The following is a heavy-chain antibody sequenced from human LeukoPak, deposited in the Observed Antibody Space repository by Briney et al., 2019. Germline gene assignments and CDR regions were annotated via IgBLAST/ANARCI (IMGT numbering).Heavy chain of an antibody. J-gene: IGHJ6*02. CDR1: GGSISSGDYY. CDR3: ARESRCSGGSCYPYYGMDV. Sequence: SETLSLTCTVSGGSISSGDYYWSWIRQPPGKVLEWIGYIYYSGSTYYNPSLKSRVTISVDTSKNQFSLKLSSVTAADTAVYYCARESRCSGGSCYPYYGMDVWGQGTTVTVSS. CDR2: IYYSGST. V-gene: IGHV4-30-4*01. D-gene: IGHD2-15*01.